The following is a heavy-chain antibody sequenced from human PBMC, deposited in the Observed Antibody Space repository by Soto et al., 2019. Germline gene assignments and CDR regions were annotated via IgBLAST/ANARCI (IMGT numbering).Heavy chain of an antibody. V-gene: IGHV1-8*01. CDR2: MNPNSGNT. J-gene: IGHJ6*02. D-gene: IGHD2-2*01. CDR3: ARGVVPAAHYYYYGMDV. Sequence: ASVKASCKASGYTFTSYDINWVRQATGQGLEWMGWMNPNSGNTGYAQKFQGRVTMTRKTSISTAYMELSRLRSEDTAVYYCARGVVPAAHYYYYGMDVWGQGTTVTVSS. CDR1: GYTFTSYD.